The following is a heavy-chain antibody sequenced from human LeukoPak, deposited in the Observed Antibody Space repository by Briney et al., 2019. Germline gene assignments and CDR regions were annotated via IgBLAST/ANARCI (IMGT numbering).Heavy chain of an antibody. CDR3: ARGRLGDFDY. J-gene: IGHJ4*02. CDR1: GFTFNTYQ. CDR2: IYYSGST. D-gene: IGHD7-27*01. Sequence: GSLRLSCAASGFTFNTYQMNWVRQAPGKGLEWIGYIYYSGSTNYNPSLKSRVTISVDTSKNQFSLKLSSVTAADTAVYYCARGRLGDFDYWGQGTLVTVSS. V-gene: IGHV4-59*01.